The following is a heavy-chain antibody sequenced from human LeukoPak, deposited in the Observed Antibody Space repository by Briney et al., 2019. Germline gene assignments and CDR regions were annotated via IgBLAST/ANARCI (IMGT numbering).Heavy chain of an antibody. J-gene: IGHJ3*02. CDR1: GFTFSDYY. Sequence: GGSLRLSCAASGFTFSDYYMSWIRQAPGKGLGWVSYISSSGSTIYYADSVKGRFTISRDNAKSSLYLQMNSLKAEDTAVYYXXXXXLGXXXXXXSXXXXDXFDIWGQGTMVTVSS. V-gene: IGHV3-11*01. CDR3: XXXXLGXXXXXXSXXXXDXFDI. CDR2: ISSSGSTI.